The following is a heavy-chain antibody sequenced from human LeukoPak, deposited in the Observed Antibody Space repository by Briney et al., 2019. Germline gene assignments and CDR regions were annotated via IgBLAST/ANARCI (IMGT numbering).Heavy chain of an antibody. CDR1: GITFSNYW. J-gene: IGHJ5*02. V-gene: IGHV3-7*03. CDR2: IKQDGSEK. D-gene: IGHD3-22*01. CDR3: ARIGVITMIVVAYEEWFDP. Sequence: GGSLRLSCVVSGITFSNYWMSWVRQAPGKGLEWVANIKQDGSEKNYVDSVKGRFTISRDNARNSLYLQMNSLRAEDTAVYYCARIGVITMIVVAYEEWFDPWGQGTLVTASS.